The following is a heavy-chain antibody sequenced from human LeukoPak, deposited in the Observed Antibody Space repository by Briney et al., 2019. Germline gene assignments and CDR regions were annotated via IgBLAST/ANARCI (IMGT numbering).Heavy chain of an antibody. CDR1: GYTFASYD. CDR2: MNPNSGNT. CDR3: ARGSSYSSSYGMDV. D-gene: IGHD6-6*01. Sequence: ASAKVSCKASGYTFASYDINWVRQATGQGLEWMGWMNPNSGNTGYAQKFQGRVTMTRNTSISTAYMELSSLRSEDTAVYYCARGSSYSSSYGMDVWGQGTTVTVSS. V-gene: IGHV1-8*01. J-gene: IGHJ6*02.